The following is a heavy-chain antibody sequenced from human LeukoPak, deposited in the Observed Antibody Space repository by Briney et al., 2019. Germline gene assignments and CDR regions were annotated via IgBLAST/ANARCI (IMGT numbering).Heavy chain of an antibody. Sequence: PGGSLRLSCAASGFTFSKYGMYWVRQAPGKGLEWVAFIRNDGRNKYYTDSVKGRFTISRDNSKNTLYLQMNSLRAEDTAVYYCARDRTGLLDYWGQGTLVTVSS. V-gene: IGHV3-30*02. CDR1: GFTFSKYG. CDR3: ARDRTGLLDY. CDR2: IRNDGRNK. J-gene: IGHJ4*02.